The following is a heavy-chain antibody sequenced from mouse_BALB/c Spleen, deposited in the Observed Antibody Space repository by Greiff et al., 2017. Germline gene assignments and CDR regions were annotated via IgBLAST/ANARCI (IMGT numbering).Heavy chain of an antibody. J-gene: IGHJ4*01. D-gene: IGHD3-1*01. CDR1: GFTFNTYA. V-gene: IGHV10-1*02. CDR3: VRARATAMDY. CDR2: IRSKSNNYAT. Sequence: GGGLVQPKGSLKLSCAASGFTFNTYAMNWVRQAPGKGLEWVARIRSKSNNYATYYADSVKDRFTISRDDSQSMLYLQMNNLKTEDTAMYYCVRARATAMDYWGQGTSVTVSS.